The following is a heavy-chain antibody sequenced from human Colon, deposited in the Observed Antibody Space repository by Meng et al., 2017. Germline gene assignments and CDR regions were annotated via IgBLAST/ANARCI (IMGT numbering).Heavy chain of an antibody. D-gene: IGHD5-18*01. V-gene: IGHV3-23*04. J-gene: IGHJ4*02. Sequence: VQLVESGGALVQPGGSLRLSCAASGFTFSSYGMSWVRQAPGKGLEGVSTISNNGGSTYYADSVKGRFTISRDNSKNTLYLQMNSLRAEDTAVYYCANGYSPDYWGQGTLVTVSS. CDR1: GFTFSSYG. CDR3: ANGYSPDY. CDR2: ISNNGGST.